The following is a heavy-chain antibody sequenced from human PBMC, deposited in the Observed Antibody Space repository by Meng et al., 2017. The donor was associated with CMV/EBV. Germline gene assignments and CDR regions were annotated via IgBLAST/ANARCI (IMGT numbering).Heavy chain of an antibody. D-gene: IGHD5-18*01. CDR3: AHLDTAKLHFDY. J-gene: IGHJ4*02. Sequence: QIPLKESGPTPVKPTQTLTLNCPFSGFSLSTSGVGVGWIRQPPGKALEWLALIYWDDDKRYSPSLKSRLTITKDTSKNQVVLTMTNMDPVDTATYYCAHLDTAKLHFDYWGQGTLVTVSS. V-gene: IGHV2-5*02. CDR2: IYWDDDK. CDR1: GFSLSTSGVG.